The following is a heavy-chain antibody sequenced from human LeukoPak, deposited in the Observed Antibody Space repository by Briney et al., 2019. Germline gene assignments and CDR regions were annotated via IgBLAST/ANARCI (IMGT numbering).Heavy chain of an antibody. CDR3: ARDDGGQGDY. J-gene: IGHJ4*02. D-gene: IGHD2-15*01. CDR1: GFTFSDYH. V-gene: IGHV3-11*05. Sequence: PGGSLRLSCAASGFTFSDYHMSWIRQAPGKGLEWVSYISLSSTYTNYADSVKGRFTISRDNAKNLLYLQINSLKTEDTAVYYCARDDGGQGDYWGQGTLVTVSS. CDR2: ISLSSTYT.